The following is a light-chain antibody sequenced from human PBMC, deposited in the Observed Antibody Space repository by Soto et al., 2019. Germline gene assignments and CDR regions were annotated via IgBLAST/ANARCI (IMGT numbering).Light chain of an antibody. CDR3: ETWDSNPWV. CDR2: LEGSGSY. V-gene: IGLV4-60*03. CDR1: SGHSSYI. Sequence: QTVVTQSSSASASLGSSVKLTCTLSSGHSSYIIAWHQQQPGKAPRYLMKLEGSGSYNKGSGVPDRFSGSSSGADRYLTISNLQSEDEADYYCETWDSNPWVFGGGTKLTVL. J-gene: IGLJ3*02.